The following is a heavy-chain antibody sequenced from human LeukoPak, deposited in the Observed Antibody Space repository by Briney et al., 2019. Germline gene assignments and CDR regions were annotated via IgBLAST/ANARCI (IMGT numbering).Heavy chain of an antibody. CDR3: ARDGMAANKYSPLDN. Sequence: PSETLSLTCTVSGGSISGSSYYWGWIRQPPGKGLEWIGGIHYSGSTYYNPSLKSRVTILVDTSKNQFSLNLNSVTAADTAVYYCARDGMAANKYSPLDNWGQGTLVTVSS. J-gene: IGHJ4*02. CDR1: GGSISGSSYY. D-gene: IGHD2-15*01. V-gene: IGHV4-39*01. CDR2: IHYSGST.